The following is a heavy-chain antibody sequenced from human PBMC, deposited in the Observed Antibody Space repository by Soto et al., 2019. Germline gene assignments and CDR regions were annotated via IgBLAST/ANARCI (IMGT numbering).Heavy chain of an antibody. Sequence: QVQLVQSGAEEKKPGASVKVSCKASGYTFTNYAMHWVRQAPGQRLEWMGWINAGNGNTKYSQKFQGRVTITRDTSASTAYVELSSLRSEGTAVYSGARVSGYSLPDYWGQGTLVTVSS. CDR2: INAGNGNT. J-gene: IGHJ4*02. CDR1: GYTFTNYA. CDR3: ARVSGYSLPDY. V-gene: IGHV1-3*05. D-gene: IGHD5-12*01.